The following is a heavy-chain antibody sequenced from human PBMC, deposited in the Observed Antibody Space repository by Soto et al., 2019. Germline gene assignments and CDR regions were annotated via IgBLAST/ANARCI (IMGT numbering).Heavy chain of an antibody. D-gene: IGHD4-17*01. CDR2: VGRRDDST. J-gene: IGHJ3*02. CDR1: GLALSDTS. CDR3: EKLLRGTSHYDALNI. Sequence: GGSLSLSCVASGLALSDTSMTWARQAPGRGLEWVSSVGRRDDSTKYADSVKGRFTISGDKSKNTLYLQMDRLRAEDTAMYYCEKLLRGTSHYDALNIWGQGTMVTVSS. V-gene: IGHV3-23*01.